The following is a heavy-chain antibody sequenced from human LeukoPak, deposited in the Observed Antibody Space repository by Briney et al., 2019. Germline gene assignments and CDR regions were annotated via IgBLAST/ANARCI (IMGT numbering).Heavy chain of an antibody. D-gene: IGHD6-13*01. CDR3: ARRRRSSWYGY. J-gene: IGHJ4*02. V-gene: IGHV4-34*01. Sequence: SETLSLTCAVYGGSFSGYYWSWIRQPPGKGLEWIGEINHSGSTNYNPSLKSRVTISVDTSKNQFSLKLSSVTAADTAVYYCARRRRSSWYGYWGQGTLVTVSS. CDR2: INHSGST. CDR1: GGSFSGYY.